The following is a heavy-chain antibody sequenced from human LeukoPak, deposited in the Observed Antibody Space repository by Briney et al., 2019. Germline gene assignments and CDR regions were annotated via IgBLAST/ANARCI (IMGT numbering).Heavy chain of an antibody. V-gene: IGHV4-59*08. CDR3: ASLGGTYDY. CDR2: IYYSGIT. Sequence: SETLSLTCTVSGGSISSHYWSWIRQPPGKGLEWIGYIYYSGITKYNPSLKSRVTMSLDASKNQVSQKLSSVAAADTAVYYCASLGGTYDYWGQGTRVTVSS. J-gene: IGHJ4*02. D-gene: IGHD1-26*01. CDR1: GGSISSHY.